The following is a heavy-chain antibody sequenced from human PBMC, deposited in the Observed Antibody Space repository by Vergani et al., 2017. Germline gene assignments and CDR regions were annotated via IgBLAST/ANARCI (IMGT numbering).Heavy chain of an antibody. CDR3: AREEATDVGVVVAATPAY. V-gene: IGHV3-33*01. Sequence: QVQLVESGGGVVQPGRSLRLSCAASGFTFSSYGMHWVRQAPGKGLEWVAVIWYDGSNKYYADSVKGRFTISRDNSKNTLYLQMNSLIAEDTAVYYCAREEATDVGVVVAATPAYWGQVTLVTVSS. CDR2: IWYDGSNK. J-gene: IGHJ4*02. CDR1: GFTFSSYG. D-gene: IGHD2-15*01.